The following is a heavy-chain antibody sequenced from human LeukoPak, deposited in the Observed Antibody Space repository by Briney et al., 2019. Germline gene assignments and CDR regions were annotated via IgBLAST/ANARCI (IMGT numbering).Heavy chain of an antibody. J-gene: IGHJ4*02. V-gene: IGHV3-21*04. Sequence: GGSLRLSCAASGFTFSSYSMNWVRQAPGKGLEWVSSISGDSNYIYYADSVRGRFTISRDNSKNTLYLQMNSLRAEDTAVYYCAKNLRGDYLLSYFAYWGQGTLVTVSS. CDR3: AKNLRGDYLLSYFAY. CDR1: GFTFSSYS. CDR2: ISGDSNYI. D-gene: IGHD4-17*01.